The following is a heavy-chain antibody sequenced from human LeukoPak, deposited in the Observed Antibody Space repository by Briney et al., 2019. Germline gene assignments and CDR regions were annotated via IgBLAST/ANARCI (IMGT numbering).Heavy chain of an antibody. CDR3: AREQSEEDWFDP. V-gene: IGHV3-74*01. CDR1: GFTFSSYW. D-gene: IGHD4-11*01. Sequence: PGGSLRLSCAASGFTFSSYWMHWVRQAPGKGLVWVSRINSDGSSTSYADSVKGRFTISRDNAKNTLYLQMNSLRAEDTAVYYCAREQSEEDWFDPWGQGTLVTVSS. J-gene: IGHJ5*02. CDR2: INSDGSST.